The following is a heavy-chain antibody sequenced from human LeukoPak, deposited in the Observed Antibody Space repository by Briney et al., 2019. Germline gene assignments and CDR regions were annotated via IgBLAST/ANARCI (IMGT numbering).Heavy chain of an antibody. CDR1: GITFKSYA. CDR2: ISGSGGST. V-gene: IGHV3-23*01. D-gene: IGHD4-11*01. Sequence: GGSLRRSCAASGITFKSYAMSWVRQAPGKGLEWVSAISGSGGSTYYADSVKGRFTISRDNSKDTLYLQMSSLRDDDTAVYYCAKDQMGHYRPFDSWGPGTLVTVSS. CDR3: AKDQMGHYRPFDS. J-gene: IGHJ4*02.